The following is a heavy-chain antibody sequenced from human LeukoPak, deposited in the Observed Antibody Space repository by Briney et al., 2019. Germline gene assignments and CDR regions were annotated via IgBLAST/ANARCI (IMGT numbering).Heavy chain of an antibody. J-gene: IGHJ4*02. CDR1: GFSLSSHA. V-gene: IGHV3-23*01. CDR2: VSGSGGTT. Sequence: GGSLRLSCAASGFSLSSHAMTWVRQAPGKGLEWVSTVSGSGGTTYYADSVKGRFTISRDNSKNMLYLQMNSLRADDTAVYYCAKERSGSPSDYWGQGTLVTVSS. D-gene: IGHD3-10*01. CDR3: AKERSGSPSDY.